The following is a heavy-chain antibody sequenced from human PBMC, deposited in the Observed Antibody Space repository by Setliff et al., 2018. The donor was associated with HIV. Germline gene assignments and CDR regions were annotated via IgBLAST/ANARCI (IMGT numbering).Heavy chain of an antibody. CDR1: GYTFTSYD. Sequence: ASVKVSCKASGYTFTSYDINWVRQATGQGLEWMGWMNPNSGNTGYAQKFQGRVTMTRDASISTAYMELNTLKFEETAVYYCARARRDSYDRGRRNHYYIDVWGKGTTVTVSS. D-gene: IGHD3-22*01. J-gene: IGHJ6*03. V-gene: IGHV1-8*02. CDR3: ARARRDSYDRGRRNHYYIDV. CDR2: MNPNSGNT.